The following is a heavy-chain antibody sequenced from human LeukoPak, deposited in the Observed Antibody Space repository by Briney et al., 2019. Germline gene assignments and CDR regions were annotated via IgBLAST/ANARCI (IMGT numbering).Heavy chain of an antibody. CDR3: ARVRYYYGSGSYYNAPPYYYYGMDV. V-gene: IGHV3-33*08. J-gene: IGHJ6*02. CDR2: IWYDGSNK. D-gene: IGHD3-10*01. Sequence: GGSLRLSCAASGFTFSSYAMSWVRQAPGKGLEWVAVIWYDGSNKYYADSVKGRFTISRDNSKNTLYLQMNSLRAEDTAVYYCARVRYYYGSGSYYNAPPYYYYGMDVWGQGTTVTVSS. CDR1: GFTFSSYA.